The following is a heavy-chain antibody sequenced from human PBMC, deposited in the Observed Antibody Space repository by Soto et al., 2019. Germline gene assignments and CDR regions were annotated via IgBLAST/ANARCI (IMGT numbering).Heavy chain of an antibody. CDR2: VNLDGSRK. CDR1: GFTFSNSW. CDR3: ARGGSSMGD. J-gene: IGHJ4*02. V-gene: IGHV3-7*05. Sequence: EVQLVESGGGLVLPGGSLRLSCEASGFTFSNSWMTWVRQAPGRGLEWVANVNLDGSRKYYVDSVKGRFTISRDNAKNSLYLQMDGLRAEDTALSYCARGGSSMGDWGQGTLVTVSS. D-gene: IGHD3-10*01.